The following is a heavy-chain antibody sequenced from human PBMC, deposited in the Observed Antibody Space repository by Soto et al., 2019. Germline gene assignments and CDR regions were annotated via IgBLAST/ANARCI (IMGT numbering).Heavy chain of an antibody. V-gene: IGHV5-51*01. Sequence: EXLKIYCKCSGYXFTRYLLVWVRQMPGKGLEWMGIIYPGDSDNRYSPSLQGQVTISADKSITTTYLRLTSLKASATAIYYCAASIFYYGMDVWGQGTTVTVSS. CDR3: AASIFYYGMDV. CDR1: GYXFTRYL. CDR2: IYPGDSDN. J-gene: IGHJ6*02.